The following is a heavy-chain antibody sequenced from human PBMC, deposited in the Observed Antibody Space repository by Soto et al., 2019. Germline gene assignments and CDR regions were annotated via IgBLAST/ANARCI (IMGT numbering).Heavy chain of an antibody. CDR1: GGSISSYY. CDR3: ARAVFSTYYYYGMDV. J-gene: IGHJ6*02. V-gene: IGHV4-59*12. Sequence: PSETLSLTCTVSGGSISSYYWSWIRQPPGKGLEWIGYIYYSGSTYYNPSLKSRVTISVDTSKNQFSLKLSSVTAADTAVYYCARAVFSTYYYYGMDVWGQGTTVTVSS. CDR2: IYYSGST. D-gene: IGHD2-2*01.